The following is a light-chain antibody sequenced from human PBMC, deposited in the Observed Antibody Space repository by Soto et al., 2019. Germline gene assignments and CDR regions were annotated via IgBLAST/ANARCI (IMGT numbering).Light chain of an antibody. CDR2: RSS. J-gene: IGKJ1*01. CDR1: QTISNY. CDR3: QQYYIDAT. Sequence: DIQMTQSPSTLSASVGDRVTITCRASQTISNYLTWYQQRPGKAPKLLIYRSSILQNGVPSRFSGSGSGTEFTPTISSLQPDDFATYYCQQYYIDATFGQGTRVEI. V-gene: IGKV1-5*03.